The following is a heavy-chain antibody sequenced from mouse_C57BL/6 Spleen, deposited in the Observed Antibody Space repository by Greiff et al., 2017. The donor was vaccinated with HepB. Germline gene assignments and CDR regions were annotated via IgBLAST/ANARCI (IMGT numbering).Heavy chain of an antibody. CDR3: ARSNDGYYFAY. CDR1: GYTFTSYW. CDR2: IYPSDSET. Sequence: VQLQQPGAELVRPGSSVKLSCKASGYTFTSYWMDWVKQRPGQGLEWIGNIYPSDSETHYNQKFKDKATLTVDKSSSTAYMQLSSLTSEDSAVYYCARSNDGYYFAYWGQGTLVTVSA. V-gene: IGHV1-61*01. J-gene: IGHJ3*01. D-gene: IGHD2-3*01.